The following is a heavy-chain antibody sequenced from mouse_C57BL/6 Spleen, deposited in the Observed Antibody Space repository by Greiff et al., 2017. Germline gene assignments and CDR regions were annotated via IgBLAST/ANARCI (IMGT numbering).Heavy chain of an antibody. CDR2: ISSGSSTI. CDR3: AREGELAMDY. J-gene: IGHJ4*01. V-gene: IGHV5-17*01. Sequence: EVMLVVSGGGLVKPGGSLKLSCAASGFTFSDYGMHWVRQAPEKGLEWVAYISSGSSTIYDADTVKGRFTISRDNAKNTLFLQMTSLRSEDTAMYYCAREGELAMDYWGQGTSVNVSS. CDR1: GFTFSDYG.